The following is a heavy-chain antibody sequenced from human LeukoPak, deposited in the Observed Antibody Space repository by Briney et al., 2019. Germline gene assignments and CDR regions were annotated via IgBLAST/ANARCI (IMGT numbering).Heavy chain of an antibody. V-gene: IGHV4-61*02. CDR2: ISSSGST. D-gene: IGHD3-22*01. Sequence: SQTLSLTCTVSGDSISSGDYYWSWIRQPAGKGLEWIGRISSSGSTNYNPSLKSRVTMSVDTSKNQFSLKLSSVTAADTAVYFCARGPYSYDSSGAFDIWGQGTMVTVSS. CDR3: ARGPYSYDSSGAFDI. J-gene: IGHJ3*02. CDR1: GDSISSGDYY.